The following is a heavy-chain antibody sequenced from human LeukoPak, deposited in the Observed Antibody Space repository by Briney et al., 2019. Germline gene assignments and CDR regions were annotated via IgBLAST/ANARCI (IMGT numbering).Heavy chain of an antibody. CDR1: GFTFSSYE. V-gene: IGHV3-48*03. D-gene: IGHD3-10*01. Sequence: PGGSLRLSCAASGFTFSSYEMNWVRQGPGKGLECVSYNSSSGSTKYYADSVKGRFTISRDNAKKSLYLQMNSLRAEDTAVYYCARGWGEGGQGTLVTVSS. CDR3: ARGWGE. J-gene: IGHJ4*02. CDR2: NSSSGSTK.